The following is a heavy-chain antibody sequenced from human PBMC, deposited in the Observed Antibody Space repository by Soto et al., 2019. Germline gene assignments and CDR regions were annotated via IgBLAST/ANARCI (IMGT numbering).Heavy chain of an antibody. J-gene: IGHJ3*02. V-gene: IGHV1-3*01. D-gene: IGHD3-10*01. CDR3: ARGPLWFGDDDAFDI. CDR1: GYTFTSYA. Sequence: QVQLVQSGDEVKKPGASVKVSCKASGYTFTSYAMHWVRQAPGQRLEWMGWINAGNGNTKYSQKFQGRVTITRDTSASTAYMELSSLRSEDTAVYYCARGPLWFGDDDAFDIWGQGTMVTVSS. CDR2: INAGNGNT.